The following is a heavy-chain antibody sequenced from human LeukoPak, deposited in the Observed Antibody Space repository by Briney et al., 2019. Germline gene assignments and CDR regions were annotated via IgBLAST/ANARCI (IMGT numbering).Heavy chain of an antibody. CDR2: IRYDGSNK. CDR1: GFTFSSYG. D-gene: IGHD5-24*01. Sequence: GESLGLSCAASGFTFSSYGMHWVRQAPGKGLEWVAFIRYDGSNKYYADSVKGRFTISRDNSKITLYLQMNSLIAEDTAVYYCAISRDGYNLFYFDYWGQGTLVTVSS. V-gene: IGHV3-30*02. CDR3: AISRDGYNLFYFDY. J-gene: IGHJ4*02.